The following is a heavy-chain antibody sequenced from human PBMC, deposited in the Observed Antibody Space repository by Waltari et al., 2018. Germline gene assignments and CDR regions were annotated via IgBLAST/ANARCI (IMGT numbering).Heavy chain of an antibody. CDR2: IIPILGIA. J-gene: IGHJ4*02. CDR1: GGTFSSYT. CDR3: ARVSKAVGLRYFDY. Sequence: QVQLVQSGAEVKKPGSSVKVSCKASGGTFSSYTISWVRQAPGQGLEWMGRIIPILGIANHAQKCQGRVTMTRDTSTSTVYMELSSLRSDDTAVYYCARVSKAVGLRYFDYWGQGTLVTVSS. D-gene: IGHD4-17*01. V-gene: IGHV1-69*02.